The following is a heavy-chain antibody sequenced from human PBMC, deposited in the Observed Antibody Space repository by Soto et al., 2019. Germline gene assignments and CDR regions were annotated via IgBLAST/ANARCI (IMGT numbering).Heavy chain of an antibody. CDR1: GFTFSSYG. CDR3: ARLTSSEVKRLIGYYGMDV. CDR2: IWYDGSNK. D-gene: IGHD3-16*01. V-gene: IGHV3-33*01. Sequence: GGSLRLSCAASGFTFSSYGMHWVRQAPGKGLEWVAVIWYDGSNKYYADSVKGRFTISRDNSKNTLYLQMNSLRAEDTAVYYCARLTSSEVKRLIGYYGMDVWGQVTTVTVSS. J-gene: IGHJ6*02.